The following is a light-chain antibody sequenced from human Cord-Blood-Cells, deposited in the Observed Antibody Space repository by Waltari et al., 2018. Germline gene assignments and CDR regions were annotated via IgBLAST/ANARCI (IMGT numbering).Light chain of an antibody. CDR1: SSDVGGYNY. V-gene: IGLV2-14*03. Sequence: QSALTQPAAVSGSPGHSITISCTGTSSDVGGYNYVSWYHQHPGKAPNIMIYDVSNRPSGVSNRFSVSKSGNTASLAICGLQAEDEADYYCSSYTSSSTWVFGGGTKLTVL. CDR2: DVS. CDR3: SSYTSSSTWV. J-gene: IGLJ3*02.